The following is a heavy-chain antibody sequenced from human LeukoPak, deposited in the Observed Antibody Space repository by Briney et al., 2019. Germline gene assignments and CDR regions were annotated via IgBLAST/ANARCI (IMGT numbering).Heavy chain of an antibody. J-gene: IGHJ4*02. CDR1: GYTFTSYY. CDR3: ARDIGGYYDSSGYYSGTYYFDY. D-gene: IGHD3-22*01. CDR2: INPSGGST. Sequence: GASMKVSCKASGYTFTSYYMHWVRQAPGQGLEWMGIINPSGGSTSYAQKFQGRVTMTRDTSTSTVYMELSSLRSEDTAVYYCARDIGGYYDSSGYYSGTYYFDYWGQGTLVTVSS. V-gene: IGHV1-46*01.